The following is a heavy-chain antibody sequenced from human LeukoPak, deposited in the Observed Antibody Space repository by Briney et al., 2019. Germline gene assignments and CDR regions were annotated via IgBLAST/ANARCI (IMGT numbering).Heavy chain of an antibody. CDR3: AREGYCSSTSCRAFDY. CDR1: GGSISSSSYY. J-gene: IGHJ4*02. D-gene: IGHD2-2*01. V-gene: IGHV4-39*07. CDR2: IYYSGST. Sequence: SETLSLTCTVSGGSISSSSYYWGWIRQPPGKGLEWIGSIYYSGSTYYNPSLKSRVTISVDTSKNQFSLKLSSVTAADTAVYYCAREGYCSSTSCRAFDYWGQGTLVTVSS.